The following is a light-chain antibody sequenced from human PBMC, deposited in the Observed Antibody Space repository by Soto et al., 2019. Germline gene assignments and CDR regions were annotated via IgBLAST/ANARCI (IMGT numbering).Light chain of an antibody. J-gene: IGLJ1*01. CDR3: NLYPTRGTYI. Sequence: QSALTQPASVSGSPGQSITISCTGTSSDVGGYNYVSWYQQHPGKAPKLMISEVSHRPSGVSNRFSGSKSGNTASLTISGLQAEAEADYYCNLYPTRGTYIFGHGTKVTV. CDR2: EVS. CDR1: SSDVGGYNY. V-gene: IGLV2-14*01.